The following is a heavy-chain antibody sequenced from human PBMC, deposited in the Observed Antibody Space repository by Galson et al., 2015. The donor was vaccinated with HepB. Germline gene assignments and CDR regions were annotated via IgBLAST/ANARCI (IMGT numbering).Heavy chain of an antibody. CDR3: AKGGLSIVGAYGDV. Sequence: SLRLSCAASGFTFSSYGMHWVRQAPGKGLEWVAVISYDGSNKYYADSVKGRFTISRDNSKNTLYLQMNSLRAEDTAVYYCAKGGLSIVGAYGDVWGQGTTVTVSS. D-gene: IGHD1-26*01. CDR2: ISYDGSNK. J-gene: IGHJ6*02. V-gene: IGHV3-30*18. CDR1: GFTFSSYG.